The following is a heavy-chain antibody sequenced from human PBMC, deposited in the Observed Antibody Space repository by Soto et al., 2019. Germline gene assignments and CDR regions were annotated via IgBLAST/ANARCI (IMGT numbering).Heavy chain of an antibody. J-gene: IGHJ5*02. CDR2: IHYSGNT. V-gene: IGHV4-39*01. Sequence: PSETLSLTCTVSGVSLSSRRYYRGWIRQPPGKGLAWLGSIHYSGNTYYNTSLKRRATISTDTSKTQFSLKLSSVTATDTALYYCAKHGAAGYCTYTTCYDWFDPWGQGTLVTVSS. D-gene: IGHD2-2*01. CDR3: AKHGAAGYCTYTTCYDWFDP. CDR1: GVSLSSRRYY.